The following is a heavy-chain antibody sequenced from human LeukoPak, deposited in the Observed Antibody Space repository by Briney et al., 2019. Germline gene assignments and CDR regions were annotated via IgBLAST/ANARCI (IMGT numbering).Heavy chain of an antibody. D-gene: IGHD3-3*01. V-gene: IGHV4-39*01. Sequence: SETLSLTCTVSGGSISSSSYYWGWIRQPPGKGLEWIGSIYYTGGTYYNPSLKGRVAMAVDASKNQFSLKLSSVTAADTAVYYCARHHPFWSGYVYYLDYWGQGTLVTVSS. J-gene: IGHJ4*02. CDR3: ARHHPFWSGYVYYLDY. CDR1: GGSISSSSYY. CDR2: IYYTGGT.